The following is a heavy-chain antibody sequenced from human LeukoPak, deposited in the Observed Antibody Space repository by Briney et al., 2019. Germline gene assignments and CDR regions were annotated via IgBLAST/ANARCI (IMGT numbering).Heavy chain of an antibody. J-gene: IGHJ6*02. CDR3: ARTRSDFWSGYRPDQYYYYGMDV. V-gene: IGHV3-30-3*01. CDR1: GSTFSSYA. Sequence: GRSLRLSCAASGSTFSSYAMHWVRQAPGKGLEWVAVISYDGSNKYYADSVKGRFTISRDNSKNTLYLQMNSLRAEDTAVYYCARTRSDFWSGYRPDQYYYYGMDVWGQGTTVTASS. CDR2: ISYDGSNK. D-gene: IGHD3-3*01.